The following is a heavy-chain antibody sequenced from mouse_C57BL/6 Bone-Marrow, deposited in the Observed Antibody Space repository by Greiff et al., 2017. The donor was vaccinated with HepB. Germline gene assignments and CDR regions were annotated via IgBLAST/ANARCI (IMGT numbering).Heavy chain of an antibody. J-gene: IGHJ4*01. D-gene: IGHD1-1*01. CDR1: GYTFTSYG. V-gene: IGHV1-81*01. CDR2: IYPRSGNT. CDR3: ARSGDYDYYAMDY. Sequence: VKLMESGAELARPGASVKLSCKASGYTFTSYGISWVKQRTGQGLEWIGEIYPRSGNTYYNEKFKGKATLTADKSSSTAYMELRSLTSEDSAVYFCARSGDYDYYAMDYWGQGTSVTVSS.